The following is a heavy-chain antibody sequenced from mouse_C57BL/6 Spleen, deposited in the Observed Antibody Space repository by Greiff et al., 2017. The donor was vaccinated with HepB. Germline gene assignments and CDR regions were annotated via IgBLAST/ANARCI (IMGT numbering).Heavy chain of an antibody. J-gene: IGHJ2*01. V-gene: IGHV3-6*01. CDR1: GYSITSGYY. Sequence: EVQRVESGPGLVKPSQSLSLTCSVTGYSITSGYYWNWIRQFPGNKLEWMGYISYDGSNNYNPSLKNRISITRDTSKNQFFLKLNSVTTEDTATYYCARYDYDDYWGQGTTLTVSS. CDR2: ISYDGSN. CDR3: ARYDYDDY. D-gene: IGHD2-4*01.